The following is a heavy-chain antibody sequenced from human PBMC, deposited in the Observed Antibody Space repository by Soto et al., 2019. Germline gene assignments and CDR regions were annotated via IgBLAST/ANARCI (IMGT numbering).Heavy chain of an antibody. D-gene: IGHD6-19*01. CDR1: GFTFNRYG. J-gene: IGHJ6*02. Sequence: PGGSLRLSCVASGFTFNRYGMHWVRQAPGKGLEWLGDIWYHGNDKYYADSVRGRFTISRDNSKNTLYLEINSLRAEDTGIYYCAKDGPYSSTTETDIFGMGVWGQWTTVTVSS. V-gene: IGHV3-33*06. CDR3: AKDGPYSSTTETDIFGMGV. CDR2: IWYHGNDK.